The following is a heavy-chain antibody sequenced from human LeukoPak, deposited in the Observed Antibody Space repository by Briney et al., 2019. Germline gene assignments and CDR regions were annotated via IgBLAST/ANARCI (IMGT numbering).Heavy chain of an antibody. CDR2: IWYDGSNE. Sequence: GGSLRLSCAASGFTFSSYGMHWVRQAPGKGLEGVAVIWYDGSNEYYADSVKGRFTISRDNSKNTLYLQMNSLRAEDTAVYYCAKSKRNDYSYFDYWGQGTLVTVSS. CDR1: GFTFSSYG. D-gene: IGHD4-11*01. CDR3: AKSKRNDYSYFDY. J-gene: IGHJ4*02. V-gene: IGHV3-33*06.